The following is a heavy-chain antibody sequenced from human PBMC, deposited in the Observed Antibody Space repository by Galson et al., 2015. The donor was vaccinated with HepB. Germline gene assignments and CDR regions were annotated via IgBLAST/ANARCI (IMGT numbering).Heavy chain of an antibody. CDR1: GYSFTTYW. J-gene: IGHJ1*01. Sequence: SGAEVKKPGESLKISCKGSGYSFTTYWISWVRQMPGKGLEWMGRIDPSDSYTYYSPSFQGHVSISADKAITTVYLQWSSLKASDTAMYYCARHRGIGELVWEHWGQGTLVTVSS. V-gene: IGHV5-10-1*01. CDR2: IDPSDSYT. D-gene: IGHD3-10*01. CDR3: ARHRGIGELVWEH.